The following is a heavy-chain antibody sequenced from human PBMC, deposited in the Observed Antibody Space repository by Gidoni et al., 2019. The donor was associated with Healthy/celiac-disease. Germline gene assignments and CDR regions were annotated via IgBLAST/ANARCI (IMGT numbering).Heavy chain of an antibody. CDR3: ARDNRSYYYDSSGYYDY. J-gene: IGHJ4*02. D-gene: IGHD3-22*01. Sequence: EVQLVESGGGLIQPGGSLRLSCAASGFTVSSNYMSWVRQAPGKGLEWVSVIYSGGSTYYADSVKGRFTISRDNSKNTLYLQMNSLRAEDTAVYYCARDNRSYYYDSSGYYDYWGQGTLVTVSS. V-gene: IGHV3-53*01. CDR2: IYSGGST. CDR1: GFTVSSNY.